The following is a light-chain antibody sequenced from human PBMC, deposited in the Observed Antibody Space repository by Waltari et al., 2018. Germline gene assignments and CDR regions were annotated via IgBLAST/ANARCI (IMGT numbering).Light chain of an antibody. Sequence: DIVMTQSPLSLPVPPGEPASISCRSSQSLLQSNGNNYLDWYLQKPGQSPQLLIYLGSNRASGVPDRFSGSGSGTDFTLKISRVEAEDVGVYYCMQALQTPLTFGGGTKVEIK. CDR3: MQALQTPLT. CDR1: QSLLQSNGNNY. V-gene: IGKV2-28*01. CDR2: LGS. J-gene: IGKJ4*01.